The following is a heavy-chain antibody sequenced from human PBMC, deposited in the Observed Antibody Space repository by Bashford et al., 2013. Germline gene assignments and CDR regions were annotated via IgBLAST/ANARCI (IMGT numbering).Heavy chain of an antibody. J-gene: IGHJ4*02. Sequence: SSETLSLTCTVSGGSISSYYWSWIRQPPGKGLEWIGYIYYSGSTNYNPSLKSRVTISVDTSKNQFSLKLSSVTAADTAVYYCARVSSWYTFDYWGQGTLVTVSS. CDR1: GGSISSYY. V-gene: IGHV4-59*01. CDR3: ARVSSWYTFDY. CDR2: IYYSGST. D-gene: IGHD6-13*01.